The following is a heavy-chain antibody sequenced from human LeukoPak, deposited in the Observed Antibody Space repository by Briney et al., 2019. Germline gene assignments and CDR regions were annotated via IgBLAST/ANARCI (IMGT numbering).Heavy chain of an antibody. CDR1: GYTFTSYG. D-gene: IGHD2-15*01. CDR2: IGAYNGNT. Sequence: GASVKVSCKASGYTFTSYGISWVRQAPGQGLEWMGWIGAYNGNTNYAQKLQGRVTMTTDTSTSTAYMELRSLRSDDTAVYYCARERCSGGSCYLDPWGQGTLVTVSS. V-gene: IGHV1-18*01. J-gene: IGHJ5*02. CDR3: ARERCSGGSCYLDP.